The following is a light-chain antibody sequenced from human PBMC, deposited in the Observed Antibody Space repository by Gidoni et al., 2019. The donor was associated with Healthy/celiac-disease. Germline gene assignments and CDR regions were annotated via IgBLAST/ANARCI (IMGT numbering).Light chain of an antibody. CDR3: QQGGT. J-gene: IGKJ2*01. Sequence: ETVLTQSPATLSLSPGERATLSCRASQSVSSYLAWYQQKPGQAPRLLIYDASNRATGITARFSGSGSGTDFTLTISSLEPEDFAVYYCQQGGTFGQGTKLEIK. CDR1: QSVSSY. CDR2: DAS. V-gene: IGKV3-11*01.